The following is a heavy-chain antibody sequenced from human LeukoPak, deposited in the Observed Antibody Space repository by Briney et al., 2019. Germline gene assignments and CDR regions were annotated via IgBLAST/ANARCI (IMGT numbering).Heavy chain of an antibody. D-gene: IGHD3-16*02. CDR1: DGSFSGYY. CDR3: ARVGFGGVIAGFDY. V-gene: IGHV4-34*01. CDR2: INHSGST. J-gene: IGHJ4*02. Sequence: SETLSLTCAVYDGSFSGYYCSWIRQPPGKGLEWIGEINHSGSTNYNPSLKSRVTLSVDTSKNQFSLKLSSVTAADTAVYYCARVGFGGVIAGFDYWGQGTLVTVSS.